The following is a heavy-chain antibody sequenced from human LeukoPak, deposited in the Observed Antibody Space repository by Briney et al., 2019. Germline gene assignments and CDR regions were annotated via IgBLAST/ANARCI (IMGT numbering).Heavy chain of an antibody. CDR1: GGPFSGYY. CDR2: INHSGST. J-gene: IGHJ4*02. D-gene: IGHD6-19*01. Sequence: SETLSLTCAVYGGPFSGYYWSWIRQPPRKGLEWIGEINHSGSTNYNTSLKIRVTISVDTSKNQFSLKLSSVNAADTAVYYCAGRNGYPVDGIYYFDYLGQGTLVTVSS. CDR3: AGRNGYPVDGIYYFDY. V-gene: IGHV4-34*01.